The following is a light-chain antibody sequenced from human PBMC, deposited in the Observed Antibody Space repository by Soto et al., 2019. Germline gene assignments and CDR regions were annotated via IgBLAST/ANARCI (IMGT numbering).Light chain of an antibody. Sequence: AIQMTQSPSSLYASVGDRVTITCRASQGIRNDLGWYQQKPGKAPKLLISAASSLQSGVPSRFSGSGSGTDFTLTISSLQPEDFATYYCLQDYNYPYTFGQGTNLEIK. CDR1: QGIRND. CDR3: LQDYNYPYT. V-gene: IGKV1-6*01. J-gene: IGKJ2*01. CDR2: AAS.